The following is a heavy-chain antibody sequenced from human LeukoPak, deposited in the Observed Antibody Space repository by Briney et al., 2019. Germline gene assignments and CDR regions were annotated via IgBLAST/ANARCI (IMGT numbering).Heavy chain of an antibody. J-gene: IGHJ4*02. Sequence: PGGSLRLSCAASGFTFSSYGMHWVRQAPGKGLEWVAFIRYDGSNKYYADSVKGRFTISRDNSKNTLYLQMNSLRAEDTAVYYCARDGSRGITGTSSDYWGQGTLVTVSS. CDR2: IRYDGSNK. CDR3: ARDGSRGITGTSSDY. V-gene: IGHV3-30*02. D-gene: IGHD1-20*01. CDR1: GFTFSSYG.